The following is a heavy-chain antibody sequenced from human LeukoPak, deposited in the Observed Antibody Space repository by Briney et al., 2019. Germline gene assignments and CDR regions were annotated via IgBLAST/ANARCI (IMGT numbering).Heavy chain of an antibody. V-gene: IGHV3-7*03. CDR1: GFTFSSYW. J-gene: IGHJ4*02. D-gene: IGHD3-22*01. CDR3: ARAPYYSRIGYYFEF. Sequence: PGGSLRLSCAASGFTFSSYWMNWARQAPGKGLEWVASINHNGNVNYYVDSVKGRFTISRDNARNSVYLQMNSLRVEDTAVYYCARAPYYSRIGYYFEFWGQGTLVTVSS. CDR2: INHNGNVN.